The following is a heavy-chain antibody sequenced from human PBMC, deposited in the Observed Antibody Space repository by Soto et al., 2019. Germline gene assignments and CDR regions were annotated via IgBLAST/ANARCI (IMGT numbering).Heavy chain of an antibody. CDR2: IYYSGST. V-gene: IGHV4-59*01. J-gene: IGHJ6*02. Sequence: TSETLSLTCTVSGGSISSYYWSWIRQPPGKGLEWIGYIYYSGSTNYNPSLKSRVTISVDTSKNQFSLKLSSVAAADTAVYYCARLGFLEWLSTPHRYYYYGMDVWGQGTTVTVSS. D-gene: IGHD3-3*01. CDR3: ARLGFLEWLSTPHRYYYYGMDV. CDR1: GGSISSYY.